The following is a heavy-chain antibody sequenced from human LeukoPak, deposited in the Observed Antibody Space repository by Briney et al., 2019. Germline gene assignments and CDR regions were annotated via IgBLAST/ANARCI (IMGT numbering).Heavy chain of an antibody. Sequence: ASVKVSCTASGYTFTSYGISWVRQAPGQGLEWMGWINAYNGDTNYAQKLQGRVTMTTDTATSTAYMELRSLRSDDTAVYYCAPGYRGRGIDYWGQATLVTDSS. CDR3: APGYRGRGIDY. CDR1: GYTFTSYG. V-gene: IGHV1-18*01. CDR2: INAYNGDT. J-gene: IGHJ4*02. D-gene: IGHD3-16*01.